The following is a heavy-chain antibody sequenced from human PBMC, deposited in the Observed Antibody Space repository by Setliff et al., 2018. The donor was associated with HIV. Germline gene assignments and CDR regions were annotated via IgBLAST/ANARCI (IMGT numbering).Heavy chain of an antibody. V-gene: IGHV4-34*01. Sequence: PSETLSLTCSVYGGSFTGYYWHWIRQPPGKGLEWIGEINPYGSTNYNPSLKSRVTISLDTSKNQFSLKLSSVTAADTAVYYCARHQGKYYDSSGYSSWFFDLWGRGTLVTVSS. CDR2: INPYGST. CDR1: GGSFTGYY. J-gene: IGHJ2*01. CDR3: ARHQGKYYDSSGYSSWFFDL. D-gene: IGHD3-22*01.